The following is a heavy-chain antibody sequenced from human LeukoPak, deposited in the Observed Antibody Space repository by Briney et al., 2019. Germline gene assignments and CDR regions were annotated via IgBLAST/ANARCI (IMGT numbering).Heavy chain of an antibody. CDR1: GYTFTSYD. J-gene: IGHJ3*02. V-gene: IGHV1-8*01. CDR2: MNPNSGNT. D-gene: IGHD3-9*01. CDR3: ARDPDWLGPTNAFDI. Sequence: ASVKVSCKASGYTFTSYDINWVRQATGQGLEWMGWMNPNSGNTGYAQKFQGRVTMTRNTSISTAYMELRSLRSDDTAVYYCARDPDWLGPTNAFDIWGQGTMVTVSS.